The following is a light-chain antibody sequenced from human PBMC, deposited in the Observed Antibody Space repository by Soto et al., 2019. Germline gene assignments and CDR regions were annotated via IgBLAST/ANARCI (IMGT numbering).Light chain of an antibody. Sequence: RVITQSPDTLSVSPGERATLSCRASETVRSNIAWYQQKPGQAPRLLIYAASTRATGIPARFIGNGSGTEFTLTISXLQSEDFAVYYCQQYNNWCTFGQGTKVDIK. V-gene: IGKV3D-15*01. CDR3: QQYNNWCT. CDR2: AAS. CDR1: ETVRSN. J-gene: IGKJ1*01.